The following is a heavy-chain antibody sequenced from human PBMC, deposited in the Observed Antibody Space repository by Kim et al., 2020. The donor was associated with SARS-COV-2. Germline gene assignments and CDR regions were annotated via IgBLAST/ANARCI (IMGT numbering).Heavy chain of an antibody. D-gene: IGHD3-22*01. CDR3: ARDPMIVVVTVPYYYYGMDV. Sequence: RFTISRDNSKNTLYLQMNSLRAEDTAVYYCARDPMIVVVTVPYYYYGMDVWGQGTTVTVSS. J-gene: IGHJ6*02. V-gene: IGHV3-30*07.